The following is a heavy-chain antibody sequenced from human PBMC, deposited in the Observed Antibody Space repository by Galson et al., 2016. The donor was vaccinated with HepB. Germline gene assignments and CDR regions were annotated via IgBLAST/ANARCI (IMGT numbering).Heavy chain of an antibody. D-gene: IGHD3-16*01. V-gene: IGHV3-23*01. CDR2: ITRSGDAT. J-gene: IGHJ4*02. CDR3: GKHGGFDY. CDR1: GFSFSNSG. Sequence: SLRLSCAASGFSFSNSGMSWVRQAPGRGLEWVPGITRSGDATPHADFAKGRFTISRANSKNTRYLYMNNLTAGDTAIYYCGKHGGFDYWGQGALVTVSS.